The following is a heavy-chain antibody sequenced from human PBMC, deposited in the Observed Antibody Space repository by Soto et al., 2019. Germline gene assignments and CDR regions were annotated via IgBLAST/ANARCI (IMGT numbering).Heavy chain of an antibody. V-gene: IGHV4-34*01. D-gene: IGHD1-26*01. CDR1: GGSFSSYY. CDR2: IDHSGST. CDR3: ARRYGSAIDY. Sequence: PSETLSLTCAVYGGSFSSYYWSWIRQPPGKGLEWIGEIDHSGSTNYNPSLKSRVTISVDTSKNQFSLKLSSVTAADTAVYYCARRYGSAIDYWGQGTLVTVSS. J-gene: IGHJ4*02.